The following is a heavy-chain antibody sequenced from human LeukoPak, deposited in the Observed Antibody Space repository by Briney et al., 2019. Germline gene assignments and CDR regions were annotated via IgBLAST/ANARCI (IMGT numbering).Heavy chain of an antibody. D-gene: IGHD1-26*01. CDR3: ARVEWSGSFASGDY. Sequence: SETLSLTCTVSGGSISSDSYYWGWIRQPPGKGLEWIGSIYHSGSTYYNPSLKSRVTISIDTSRNQVSLKLISVTAADTAVYYCARVEWSGSFASGDYWGQGTLVTVSS. CDR2: IYHSGST. V-gene: IGHV4-39*07. CDR1: GGSISSDSYY. J-gene: IGHJ4*02.